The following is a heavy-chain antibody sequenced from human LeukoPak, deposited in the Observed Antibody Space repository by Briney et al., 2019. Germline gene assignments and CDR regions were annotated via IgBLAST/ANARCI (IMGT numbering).Heavy chain of an antibody. CDR2: INPNSGGT. D-gene: IGHD2-2*01. V-gene: IGHV1-2*02. CDR3: ARARRDIVVRFDY. CDR1: GYTFTGYY. Sequence: ASVKVSCKASGYTFTGYYMHWVRQAPGQGLEWMGWINPNSGGTNYEQKFQGRVTMTRDTSISTAYMELSRLRSDDTAVYYCARARRDIVVRFDYWGQGTLVTVSS. J-gene: IGHJ4*02.